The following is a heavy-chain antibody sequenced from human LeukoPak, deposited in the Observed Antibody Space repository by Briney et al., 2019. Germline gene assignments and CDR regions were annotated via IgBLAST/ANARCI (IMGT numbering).Heavy chain of an antibody. Sequence: PGGSLRLSCAASGFTFSSYSMNWVRQAPGKGLEWVSSISSSSYIYYADSVKGRFTISRDNAKNSLYLQMNSLRAEDTAVYYCARDTYGDDAFDIWGQGTMVTVSS. V-gene: IGHV3-21*01. J-gene: IGHJ3*02. D-gene: IGHD4-17*01. CDR3: ARDTYGDDAFDI. CDR1: GFTFSSYS. CDR2: ISSSSYI.